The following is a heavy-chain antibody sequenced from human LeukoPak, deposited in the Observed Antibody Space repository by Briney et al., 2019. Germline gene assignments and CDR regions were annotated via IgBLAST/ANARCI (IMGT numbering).Heavy chain of an antibody. CDR2: INPNSGGT. V-gene: IGHV1-2*02. D-gene: IGHD3-9*01. Sequence: ASVKVSCKASGYTITGYYMHWVRQAPGQGLEWTGWINPNSGGTNYAQKFQGRVTMTRDTSISTAYMELSRLRSDDTAVYYCARVRDYDILTGSQGPWGQGTLVTVSS. CDR1: GYTITGYY. CDR3: ARVRDYDILTGSQGP. J-gene: IGHJ5*02.